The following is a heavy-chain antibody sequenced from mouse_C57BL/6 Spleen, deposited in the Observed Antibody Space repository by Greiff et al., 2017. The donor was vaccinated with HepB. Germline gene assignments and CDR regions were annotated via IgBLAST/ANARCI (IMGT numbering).Heavy chain of an antibody. CDR2: ISSGSSTI. D-gene: IGHD2-1*01. CDR3: ARPLYYGNGGYYFDY. CDR1: GFTFSDYG. Sequence: VMLVESGGGLVKPGGSLKLSCAASGFTFSDYGMHWVRQAPEKGLEWVAYISSGSSTIYYADTVKGRFTISRDNAKNTLFLQMTSLRSEDTAMYYCARPLYYGNGGYYFDYWGQGTTLTVSS. J-gene: IGHJ2*01. V-gene: IGHV5-17*01.